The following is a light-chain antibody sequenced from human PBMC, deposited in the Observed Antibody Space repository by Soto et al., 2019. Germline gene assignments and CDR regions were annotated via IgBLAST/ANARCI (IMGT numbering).Light chain of an antibody. Sequence: QLVLTQPPSVSGAPGQRVTISCTGSSSNIGAGYDVHWYQQLPGTAPKLLIYGNSNRPSGVPDRFSGSKSGTSVSLAITGLQAEDEADYYCQSYDSSLSGSDVFGSGTKLTVL. J-gene: IGLJ1*01. CDR1: SSNIGAGYD. CDR2: GNS. V-gene: IGLV1-40*01. CDR3: QSYDSSLSGSDV.